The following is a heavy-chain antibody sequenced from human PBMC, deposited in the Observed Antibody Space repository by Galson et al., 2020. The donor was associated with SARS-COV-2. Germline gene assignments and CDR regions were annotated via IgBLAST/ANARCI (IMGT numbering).Heavy chain of an antibody. CDR1: GYDFSGQW. J-gene: IGHJ2*01. CDR3: ARALLYNGNYYWYFDL. Sequence: GESLKIFCTGSGYDFSGQWIAWVRRMRGKGPEGMVGVYPGDSETKYSPSFQGQVTISADKSIRTAYLQWSSLKASDTAIYYCARALLYNGNYYWYFDLWGRGTLVTVSS. CDR2: VYPGDSET. D-gene: IGHD1-26*01. V-gene: IGHV5-51*01.